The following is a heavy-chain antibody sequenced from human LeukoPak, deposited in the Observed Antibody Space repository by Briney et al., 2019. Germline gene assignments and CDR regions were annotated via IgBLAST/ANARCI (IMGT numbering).Heavy chain of an antibody. CDR1: GYTFTFYY. Sequence: ASVTVSCTASGYTFTFYYMHWVRQAPGQGLEWMGWINPNSGGTNYAQKFQGRVTVTRDTSISTAYMELSRPRSDDTAVYYCAREPFGTGEFGVVIAPFDYWGQGTLVTVSS. J-gene: IGHJ4*02. V-gene: IGHV1-2*02. D-gene: IGHD3-3*01. CDR3: AREPFGTGEFGVVIAPFDY. CDR2: INPNSGGT.